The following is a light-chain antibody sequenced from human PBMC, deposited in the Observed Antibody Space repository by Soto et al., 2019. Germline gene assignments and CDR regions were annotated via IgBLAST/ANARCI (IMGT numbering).Light chain of an antibody. CDR2: WAS. CDR3: QQYYSTPT. Sequence: DIVMTQSPDSLAVSLGERATINCKSSQSVLYSSNNKNYLAWYQQKPGQPPKLLIYWASTRESGVPDRFSGSGSGTDSTLTIISLRAEDVAVSYCQQYYSTPTFGGGTKVEIK. J-gene: IGKJ4*01. CDR1: QSVLYSSNNKNY. V-gene: IGKV4-1*01.